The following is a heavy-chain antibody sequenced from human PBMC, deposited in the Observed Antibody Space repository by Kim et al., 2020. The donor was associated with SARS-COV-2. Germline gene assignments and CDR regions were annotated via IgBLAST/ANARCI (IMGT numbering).Heavy chain of an antibody. CDR1: GGSISSGDYY. CDR3: ASSHFDWLLFDP. CDR2: IYYSGST. J-gene: IGHJ5*02. D-gene: IGHD3-9*01. V-gene: IGHV4-30-4*01. Sequence: SETLSLTCTVSGGSISSGDYYWSWIRQPPGKGLEWIGYIYYSGSTYYNPSLKSRVTISVDTSKNQFSLKLSSVTAADTAVYYCASSHFDWLLFDPWGQGTLVTVSS.